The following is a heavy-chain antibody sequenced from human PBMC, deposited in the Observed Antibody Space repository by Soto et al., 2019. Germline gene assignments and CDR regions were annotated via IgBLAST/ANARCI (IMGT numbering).Heavy chain of an antibody. D-gene: IGHD3-10*01. CDR2: ISAYNGNT. CDR3: ARTEDLLWFGEPDYGMDV. Sequence: ASVKVSCKASGYTFTSYGISWVRQAPGQGLEWMGWISAYNGNTNYAQKLQGRVTMTTDTSTSTAYMELRSLRSDDTAVYYCARTEDLLWFGEPDYGMDVWGQGTTVTVSS. CDR1: GYTFTSYG. V-gene: IGHV1-18*01. J-gene: IGHJ6*02.